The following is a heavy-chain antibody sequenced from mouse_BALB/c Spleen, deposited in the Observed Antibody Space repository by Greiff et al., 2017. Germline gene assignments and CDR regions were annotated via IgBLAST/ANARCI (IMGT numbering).Heavy chain of an antibody. CDR2: IWAGGST. D-gene: IGHD1-1*01. CDR3: AREGTHYYGSSYDYFDY. Sequence: VHLVESGPGLVAPSQSLSITCTVSGFSFTSYGVHWVRQPPGKGLEWLGVIWAGGSTNYNSALMSRLSISKDNSKSQVFLKMNSLQTDDTAMYYCAREGTHYYGSSYDYFDYWGQGTTLTVSS. V-gene: IGHV2-9*02. J-gene: IGHJ2*01. CDR1: GFSFTSYG.